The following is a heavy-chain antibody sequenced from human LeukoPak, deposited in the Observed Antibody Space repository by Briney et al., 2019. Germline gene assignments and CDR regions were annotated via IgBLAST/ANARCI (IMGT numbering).Heavy chain of an antibody. CDR1: GFTFGDYA. D-gene: IGHD5-18*01. CDR2: ISSSSGYI. V-gene: IGHV3-21*01. Sequence: GGSLRLSCTASGFTFGDYAMSWFRQAPGKGLEWVSSISSSSGYIYYADSVKGRFTISRDNAKNSLYLQMNSLRAEDTAVYYCARGPYSYGTYYFDYWGQGTLVTVSS. J-gene: IGHJ4*02. CDR3: ARGPYSYGTYYFDY.